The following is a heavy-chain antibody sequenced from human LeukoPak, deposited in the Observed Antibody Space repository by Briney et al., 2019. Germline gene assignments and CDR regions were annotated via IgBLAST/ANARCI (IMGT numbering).Heavy chain of an antibody. V-gene: IGHV4-59*01. D-gene: IGHD2-2*01. CDR3: ARVSCSSTSCPRRDALDV. CDR2: IYYSGST. J-gene: IGHJ3*01. Sequence: NPSETLSLTCTVSGGSISYYYWSWIRQSPGKGLEWIGYIYYSGSTNYNPSLKSRVTISVDTSKNQFSLNLTSVTTADTAVYYCARVSCSSTSCPRRDALDVWGQGTMVTVSS. CDR1: GGSISYYY.